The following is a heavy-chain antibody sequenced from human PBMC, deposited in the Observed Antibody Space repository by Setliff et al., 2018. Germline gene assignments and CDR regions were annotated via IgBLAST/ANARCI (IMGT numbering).Heavy chain of an antibody. V-gene: IGHV3-33*06. CDR1: GFTFSSYG. CDR3: AKDLGNTYGRENFFDS. CDR2: IWSHGGLK. Sequence: LRLSCASSGFTFSSYGMHWVRQAPGKGLEWVAVIWSHGGLKSYVDSVKGRFTIARDNSKNTLYLEMSSLRAEDTAVYYCAKDLGNTYGRENFFDSWGQGTLVTVSS. J-gene: IGHJ4*02. D-gene: IGHD5-18*01.